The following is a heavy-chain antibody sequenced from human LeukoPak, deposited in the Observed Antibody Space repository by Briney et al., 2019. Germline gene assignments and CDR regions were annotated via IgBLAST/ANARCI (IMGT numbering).Heavy chain of an antibody. Sequence: PGGSLRLSCAASGFTFSSYAMSWVRQAPGKGLEWVSAISGSGGRTYYADSVKGRFTISRDSSKNTLYLQMNSLRAEDTAVYYCAKDMAAYYYASGNIDYWGQGTLVTVSS. D-gene: IGHD3-10*01. CDR2: ISGSGGRT. CDR1: GFTFSSYA. V-gene: IGHV3-23*01. J-gene: IGHJ4*02. CDR3: AKDMAAYYYASGNIDY.